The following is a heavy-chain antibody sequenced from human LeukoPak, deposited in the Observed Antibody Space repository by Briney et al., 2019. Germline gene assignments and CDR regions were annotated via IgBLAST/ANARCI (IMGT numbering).Heavy chain of an antibody. CDR3: ARNSGWFRFDY. D-gene: IGHD6-19*01. V-gene: IGHV3-7*03. J-gene: IGHJ4*02. CDR1: GFTFSNYW. Sequence: GGSLRLSCAASGFTFSNYWMDWVRQSLGKGLEWVANIKEDGSDKYYVDSVKGRFTISRDNAKNPLYLQMNSLRAEDTAVYYCARNSGWFRFDYWGQGTLVTVSS. CDR2: IKEDGSDK.